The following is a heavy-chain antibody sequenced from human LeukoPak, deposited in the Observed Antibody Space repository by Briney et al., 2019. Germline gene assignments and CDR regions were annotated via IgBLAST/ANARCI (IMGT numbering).Heavy chain of an antibody. CDR1: GFTFSSYG. V-gene: IGHV3-30*18. D-gene: IGHD1-26*01. CDR3: AKDGERNFDY. J-gene: IGHJ4*02. Sequence: GRSLRLSCAASGFTFSSYGMHWVRQAPGKGLEWVAVISYDGSNKYYADSVKGRFTISRDNSKNTLYLQMNSLRAEDTAVYYCAKDGERNFDYWGQGTLVTVSS. CDR2: ISYDGSNK.